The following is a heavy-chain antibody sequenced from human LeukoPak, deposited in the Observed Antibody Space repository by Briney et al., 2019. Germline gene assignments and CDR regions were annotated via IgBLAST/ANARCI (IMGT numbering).Heavy chain of an antibody. Sequence: GGSLRLSCAASGFTFSNYWMHWVRQVTGKGLVWVSLINTDGSNTYYADSEKGRFTISRDNAKNTLYLQMNSLRAEDTAVYYCARNNNYGSFEFWGQGTLVTVSS. D-gene: IGHD5-18*01. CDR2: INTDGSNT. V-gene: IGHV3-74*01. CDR3: ARNNNYGSFEF. J-gene: IGHJ4*02. CDR1: GFTFSNYW.